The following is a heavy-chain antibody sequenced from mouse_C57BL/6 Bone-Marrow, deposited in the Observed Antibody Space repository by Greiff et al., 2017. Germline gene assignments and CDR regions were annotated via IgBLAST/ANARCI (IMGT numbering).Heavy chain of an antibody. D-gene: IGHD1-1*01. J-gene: IGHJ4*01. CDR1: GYAFSSSW. Sequence: QVQLQQSGPELVKPGASVKISCKASGYAFSSSWMNWVKQRPGKGLEWIGRIYPGDGDTNYNGKFKGKATLTADKSSSTAYMQLSSLTSEDSAVSFCARGLLLRGAMDYWGQGTSVTVSS. CDR3: ARGLLLRGAMDY. CDR2: IYPGDGDT. V-gene: IGHV1-82*01.